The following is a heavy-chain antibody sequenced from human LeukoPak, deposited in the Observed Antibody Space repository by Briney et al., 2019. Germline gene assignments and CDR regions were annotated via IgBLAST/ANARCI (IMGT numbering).Heavy chain of an antibody. Sequence: PGGTLRLSCAVSGFIVSGNHINWVRQAPGKGLEWVSVIFSGGSTYYADSMKGRFTISRDNSKNMVFLQMNSLRVEDTAVYYCAASIVDFTYGEYFQHWDQGALVTVSS. J-gene: IGHJ1*01. D-gene: IGHD3-22*01. V-gene: IGHV3-53*01. CDR3: AASIVDFTYGEYFQH. CDR1: GFIVSGNH. CDR2: IFSGGST.